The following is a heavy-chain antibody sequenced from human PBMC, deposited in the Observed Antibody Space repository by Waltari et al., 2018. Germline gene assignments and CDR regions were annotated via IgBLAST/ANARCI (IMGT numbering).Heavy chain of an antibody. CDR1: GGSIGRYY. CDR3: ARGGAFGGEDAFDI. D-gene: IGHD3-10*01. J-gene: IGHJ3*02. V-gene: IGHV4-4*07. CDR2: VYTTGST. Sequence: QVQLQESGPGLVKPSETLSLTCSVSGGSIGRYYWNWIRPPAGRGLEWIGHVYTTGSTNNNPALKSRVTMSVDTSKNQLSLKLTSVTAADTAVYYCARGGAFGGEDAFDIWGQGTMVTVSS.